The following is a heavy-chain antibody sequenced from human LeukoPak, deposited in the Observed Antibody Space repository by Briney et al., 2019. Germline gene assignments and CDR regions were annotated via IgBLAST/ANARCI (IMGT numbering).Heavy chain of an antibody. J-gene: IGHJ4*02. V-gene: IGHV4-59*08. Sequence: SETLSLTCTVSGTSITRTYWSWIRQPPGGGLESVGYVYDTGDTNYNPSLKSRVTMSLDTSKNQFSLTLSSVTAADTAVYYCARRGTSGNYQMLHFDSWGQGILVTVSS. D-gene: IGHD1-7*01. CDR2: VYDTGDT. CDR1: GTSITRTY. CDR3: ARRGTSGNYQMLHFDS.